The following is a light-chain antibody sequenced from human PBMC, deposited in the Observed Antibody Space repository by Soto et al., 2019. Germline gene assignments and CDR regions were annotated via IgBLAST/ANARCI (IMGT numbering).Light chain of an antibody. CDR2: RNN. J-gene: IGLJ3*02. Sequence: QSVLTQPPSASGTPGQRVTISCSGSSSNIGINYVYWYQHLPGTAPKLLIYRNNQRPSGVPDRFSGSKSGTSASLAISGLRSEDEADYYCAVWDDSLSGRVFGGGTKVTVL. CDR3: AVWDDSLSGRV. V-gene: IGLV1-47*01. CDR1: SSNIGINY.